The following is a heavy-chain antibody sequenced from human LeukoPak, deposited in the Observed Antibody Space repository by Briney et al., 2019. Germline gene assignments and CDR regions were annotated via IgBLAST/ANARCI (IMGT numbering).Heavy chain of an antibody. J-gene: IGHJ5*02. Sequence: GGSLRLSCEASGFIFSSYGFHWVRQAPGKGLEWVTLISYDGRNQYYGQSVKGRFTISRDNSKNTLYLQMNSLRAEDTAVYYCAKAHPPPLYFDGPGWFDPWGQGTLVTVSS. D-gene: IGHD3-9*01. V-gene: IGHV3-30*18. CDR1: GFIFSSYG. CDR2: ISYDGRNQ. CDR3: AKAHPPPLYFDGPGWFDP.